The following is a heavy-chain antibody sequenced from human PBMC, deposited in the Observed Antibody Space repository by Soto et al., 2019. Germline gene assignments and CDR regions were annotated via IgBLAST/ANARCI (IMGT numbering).Heavy chain of an antibody. J-gene: IGHJ6*02. D-gene: IGHD6-13*01. V-gene: IGHV3-30-3*01. CDR3: ARGGLDSSSWYGNYYYGMDV. Sequence: GGSLRLSCAASGFTFSSYAMHWVRQAPGKGLEWVAVISYDGSNKYYADSVKGRFTISRDNSKNTLYLQMNSLRAEDTAVYYCARGGLDSSSWYGNYYYGMDVWGQGTTVTVSS. CDR2: ISYDGSNK. CDR1: GFTFSSYA.